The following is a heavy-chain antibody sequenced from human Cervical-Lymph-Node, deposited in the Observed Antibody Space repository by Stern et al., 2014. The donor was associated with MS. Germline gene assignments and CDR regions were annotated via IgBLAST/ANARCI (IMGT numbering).Heavy chain of an antibody. V-gene: IGHV3-9*01. D-gene: IGHD3-3*01. J-gene: IGHJ3*02. CDR1: GFTFENYA. CDR2: INWNSGKV. Sequence: EVQLVQSGGDLVEPGRSLRLSCVGSGFTFENYAMHWVRQVPGKGLEWVSGINWNSGKVDYADSVKGRFSISRDNAKNSLFLQMDSLRAEDTALYYCAKESTIFGVIVVHDAFDIWGLGTMVTVSS. CDR3: AKESTIFGVIVVHDAFDI.